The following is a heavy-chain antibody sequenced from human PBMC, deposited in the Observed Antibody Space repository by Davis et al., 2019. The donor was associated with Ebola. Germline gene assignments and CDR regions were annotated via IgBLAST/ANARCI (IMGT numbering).Heavy chain of an antibody. CDR2: LNPNSGNT. Sequence: ASVKVSCKTSGYTFTNYDINWVRQATGQGLEWMGWLNPNSGNTDSTHKFQGRLTMTKNISIGTAYMELSTLTSEDTAVYYCARRMYSRSGFDSWGQGTLVTVSS. J-gene: IGHJ4*02. CDR1: GYTFTNYD. V-gene: IGHV1-8*01. D-gene: IGHD2-8*01. CDR3: ARRMYSRSGFDS.